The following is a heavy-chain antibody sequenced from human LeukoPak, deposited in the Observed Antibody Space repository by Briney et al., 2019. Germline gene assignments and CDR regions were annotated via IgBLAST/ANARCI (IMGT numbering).Heavy chain of an antibody. CDR1: GGSISSGAYY. CDR2: IFYTGNT. V-gene: IGHV4-31*03. Sequence: PSETLSLTCTVSGGSISSGAYYWSWIRQHPGKGLEWIGYIFYTGNTYYNPSLQSRASISVDTSKNQFSLKLSSVTAADTAVYYCARALQENYVRGSFRPLRRYFDRWGRGTLVAVSS. D-gene: IGHD3-16*02. CDR3: ARALQENYVRGSFRPLRRYFDR. J-gene: IGHJ2*01.